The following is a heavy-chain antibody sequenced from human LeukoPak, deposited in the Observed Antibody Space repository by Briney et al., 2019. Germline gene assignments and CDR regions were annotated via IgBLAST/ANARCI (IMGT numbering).Heavy chain of an antibody. Sequence: PSKTLSLTCTVSGGSISSSSYYWGWIRQPPGKGLEWIVSIYYSGSTYYNPSLKSRVTISVDTSKNHFSLKMNSVTAADTAIYFCARVQWLPLDVFNFWGQGTMVSVSS. CDR1: GGSISSSSYY. J-gene: IGHJ3*01. V-gene: IGHV4-39*07. CDR2: IYYSGST. CDR3: ARVQWLPLDVFNF. D-gene: IGHD6-19*01.